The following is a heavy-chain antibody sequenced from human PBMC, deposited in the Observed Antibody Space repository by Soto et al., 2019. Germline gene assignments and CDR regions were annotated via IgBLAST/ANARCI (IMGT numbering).Heavy chain of an antibody. CDR2: IIPIFGTA. Sequence: QVQLVQSGAEVKKPGSSVKVSCKASGGTFSSYAISWVRQAPGQGLEWMGGIIPIFGTANYAQKFQGRVTITAVKSTSTAYMELSSLRSEDTAVYYCARDMGAWRDIVVVVAATRYYYYGMDVWGQGTTVTVSS. J-gene: IGHJ6*02. CDR1: GGTFSSYA. V-gene: IGHV1-69*06. CDR3: ARDMGAWRDIVVVVAATRYYYYGMDV. D-gene: IGHD2-15*01.